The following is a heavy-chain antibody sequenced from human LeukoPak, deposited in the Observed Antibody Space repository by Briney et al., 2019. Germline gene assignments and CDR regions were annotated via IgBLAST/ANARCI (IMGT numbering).Heavy chain of an antibody. Sequence: GGSLRLSCAASGFTFSSYSINWVRQAPGKGLEWVSYISSSSSTIYYADSVKGRFTISRDNAKNSLYLQMNSLRDEDTAVYYGARVWGIAAAGGEIEYWGQGTLVTVSS. CDR3: ARVWGIAAAGGEIEY. D-gene: IGHD6-13*01. CDR1: GFTFSSYS. CDR2: ISSSSSTI. J-gene: IGHJ4*02. V-gene: IGHV3-48*02.